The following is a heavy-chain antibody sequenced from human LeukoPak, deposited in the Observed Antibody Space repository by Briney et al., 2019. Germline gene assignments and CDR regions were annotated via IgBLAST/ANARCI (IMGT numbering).Heavy chain of an antibody. J-gene: IGHJ5*01. V-gene: IGHV4-4*02. CDR3: ARVSGSGLYFKSFDP. CDR2: VYHSGST. Sequence: SGTLSLTCSVSGDDIISSNWWTWVRQPPQKGLEWIGEVYHSGSTNYNPSLKSRIYMSVDKSQNRFSLRLTSVTAADTAVYFCARVSGSGLYFKSFDPWGQGTLVIVSS. CDR1: GDDIISSNW. D-gene: IGHD3-10*01.